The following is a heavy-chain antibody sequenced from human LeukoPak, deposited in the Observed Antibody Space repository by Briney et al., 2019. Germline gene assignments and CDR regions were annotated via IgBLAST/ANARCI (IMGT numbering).Heavy chain of an antibody. CDR3: ARDGELERVDAFDI. CDR1: GFTFSSYS. J-gene: IGHJ3*02. CDR2: ISSSSYI. V-gene: IGHV3-21*01. D-gene: IGHD1-1*01. Sequence: GGSLRLSCAASGFTFSSYSMNWVRQAPGKGLEWVSSISSSSYIYYADSVKGRFTISRDNAKNSLYLQMNSLRAEDTAVYYCARDGELERVDAFDIWGQGTMVTVSS.